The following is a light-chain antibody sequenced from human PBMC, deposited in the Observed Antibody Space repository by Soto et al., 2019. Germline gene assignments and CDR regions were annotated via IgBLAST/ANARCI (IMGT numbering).Light chain of an antibody. CDR3: QQYGSSPRT. CDR1: QSVSSSY. V-gene: IGKV3-20*01. J-gene: IGKJ1*01. CDR2: GAS. Sequence: EIVLSKSPGTLSLSPGERATLSCRASQSVSSSYLAWYQQKPGQAPRLLIYGASSRATGIPDRFSGSGSGTDFPLTISRLEPEDFAVYYCQQYGSSPRTFGQG.